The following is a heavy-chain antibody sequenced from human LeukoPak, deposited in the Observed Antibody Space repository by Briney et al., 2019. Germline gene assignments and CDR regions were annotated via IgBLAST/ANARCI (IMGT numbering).Heavy chain of an antibody. CDR3: ARTGVATLVDY. CDR2: IYHSGIT. V-gene: IGHV4-38-2*02. CDR1: GYSISSGYY. D-gene: IGHD5-12*01. Sequence: PSETLSLTCTVSGYSISSGYYWGWIRQPPGKGQEWIGSIYHSGITYYYPSLKSRVTISVDTSKNQFSLKLSSVTAADTAVYYCARTGVATLVDYWGQGTLVTVSS. J-gene: IGHJ4*02.